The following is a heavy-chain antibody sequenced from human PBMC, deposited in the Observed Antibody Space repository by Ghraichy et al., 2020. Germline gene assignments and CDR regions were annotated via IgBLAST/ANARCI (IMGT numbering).Heavy chain of an antibody. CDR2: IYYSGST. J-gene: IGHJ5*02. V-gene: IGHV4-61*01. CDR1: GGSVSSGSYY. CDR3: ARGGYYDSSGYYFSWFDP. D-gene: IGHD3-22*01. Sequence: SQTLSLTCTVSGGSVSSGSYYWSWIRQPPGKGLEWIGYIYYSGSTNYNPSLKSRVTISVDTSKNQFSLKLSSVTAADTAVYYCARGGYYDSSGYYFSWFDPWGQGTLVTVSS.